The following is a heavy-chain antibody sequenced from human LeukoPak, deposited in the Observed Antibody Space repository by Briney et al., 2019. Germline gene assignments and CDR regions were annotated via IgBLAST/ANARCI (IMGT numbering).Heavy chain of an antibody. D-gene: IGHD1-26*01. Sequence: ASVKVSCKASGYTFTSYYMHWVRQAPGQGLEWMGIINPSGGSTSYAQKFQGRVTMTRDTSTSTVYMELSSLRSEDTAVYYCARSDKSLTHNSGSSYWGQGTLVTVSS. J-gene: IGHJ4*02. V-gene: IGHV1-46*01. CDR3: ARSDKSLTHNSGSSY. CDR1: GYTFTSYY. CDR2: INPSGGST.